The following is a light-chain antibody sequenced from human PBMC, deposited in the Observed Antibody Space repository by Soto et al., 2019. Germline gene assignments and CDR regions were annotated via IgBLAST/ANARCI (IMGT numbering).Light chain of an antibody. CDR3: EQYNNWPWT. V-gene: IGKV3-15*01. J-gene: IGKJ1*01. CDR2: GAS. CDR1: QSVSSY. Sequence: EQLMLQYPPTLPVSPGEIATLFCRASQSVSSYLAWYQQKPGQAPSLLIYGASTRATGIPARFSGSGSGTEFTLTISCLQSEDFALYYCEQYNNWPWTFCQGTNVDIK.